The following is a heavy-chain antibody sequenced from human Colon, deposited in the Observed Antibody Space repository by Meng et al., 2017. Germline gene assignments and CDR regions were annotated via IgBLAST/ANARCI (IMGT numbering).Heavy chain of an antibody. J-gene: IGHJ4*02. CDR2: VYYPGSA. CDR1: CGSVSSPSYY. CDR3: ERGRGSYSSIDF. V-gene: IGHV4-61*03. Sequence: VPLQGSRPRLCMPSATLSLTCTPSCGSVSSPSYYWIWIRQTPGKGLEWIGYVYYPGSANYNPSLKSRVTISVDTSKNHFSLHLTSVTDEDTAVYYCERGRGSYSSIDFWGQGTLVTVFS. D-gene: IGHD1-26*01.